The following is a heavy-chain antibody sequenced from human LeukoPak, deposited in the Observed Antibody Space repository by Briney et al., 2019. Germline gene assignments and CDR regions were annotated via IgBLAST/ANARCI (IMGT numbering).Heavy chain of an antibody. CDR1: GFTFSTYA. Sequence: GGTLRLSCAASGFTFSTYAMSCVRQAPGEGLEWGSSISGSATNTYYAASVKGRFTISRDKSKNTLDLQMISLRAEDTAVYYCSKARYYDSSGPFDCWGQGALATVSS. D-gene: IGHD3-22*01. CDR2: ISGSATNT. CDR3: SKARYYDSSGPFDC. J-gene: IGHJ4*02. V-gene: IGHV3-23*01.